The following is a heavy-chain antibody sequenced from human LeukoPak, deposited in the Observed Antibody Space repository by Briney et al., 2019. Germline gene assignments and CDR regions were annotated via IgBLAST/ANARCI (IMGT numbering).Heavy chain of an antibody. Sequence: GRSLRLSCAASGFTFSSCGMHWVRQAPGKGLEWVAVIWYDGSNKYYADSVKGRFTISRDNSKNTLYLQMNSLRAEDTAVYYCANGYCSGGSCYPLFQHWGQGTLVTVSS. CDR2: IWYDGSNK. V-gene: IGHV3-33*06. CDR1: GFTFSSCG. J-gene: IGHJ1*01. D-gene: IGHD2-15*01. CDR3: ANGYCSGGSCYPLFQH.